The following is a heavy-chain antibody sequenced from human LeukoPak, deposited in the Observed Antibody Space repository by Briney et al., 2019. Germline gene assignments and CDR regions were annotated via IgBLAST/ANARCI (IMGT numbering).Heavy chain of an antibody. J-gene: IGHJ4*02. D-gene: IGHD2/OR15-2a*01. CDR2: IRSDGSDT. Sequence: HAGGSLRLSCAASGFTFSSYAMSWVRHAPGEGLVWVSRIRSDGSDTRYAESVKGRLTISRDNAKNTLYLQMNSLRAEDTAVYYCARDWFHAIDYWGQGTLVTVSS. CDR3: ARDWFHAIDY. CDR1: GFTFSSYA. V-gene: IGHV3-74*01.